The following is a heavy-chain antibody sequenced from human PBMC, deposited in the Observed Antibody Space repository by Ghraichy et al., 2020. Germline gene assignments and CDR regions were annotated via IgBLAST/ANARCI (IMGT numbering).Heavy chain of an antibody. V-gene: IGHV1-69*13. CDR1: GGTFSSYA. Sequence: SVKVSCKAPGGTFSSYAISWVRQAPGQGLEWMGGIIPIFGTANYAQKFQGRVTITADESTSTAYMELSSLRSEDTAVYYCARGHSRVVVPAAMSYYYYGMDVWGQGTTVTVS. CDR2: IIPIFGTA. J-gene: IGHJ6*02. CDR3: ARGHSRVVVPAAMSYYYYGMDV. D-gene: IGHD2-2*01.